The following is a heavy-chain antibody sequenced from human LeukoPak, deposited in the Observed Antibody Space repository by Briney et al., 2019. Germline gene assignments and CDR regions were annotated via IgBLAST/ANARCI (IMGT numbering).Heavy chain of an antibody. CDR3: VKGYCSSTSCSNWSDA. V-gene: IGHV3-64D*06. J-gene: IGHJ5*02. CDR1: GFTFSSYA. CDR2: ISSNGGST. D-gene: IGHD2-2*01. Sequence: GGSLRLSCSASGFTFSSYAMHWVRQAPGKGLEYVSAISSNGGSTYYADSVKGRFTISRDNSKNTLYLQMSSLRAEDTAVYYCVKGYCSSTSCSNWSDAWGQGTLVTVSS.